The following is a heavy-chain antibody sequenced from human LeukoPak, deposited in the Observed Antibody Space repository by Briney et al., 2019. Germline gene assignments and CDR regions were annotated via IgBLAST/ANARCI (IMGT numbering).Heavy chain of an antibody. CDR3: AQHGGAFDI. CDR2: VYYTGST. D-gene: IGHD2-2*01. V-gene: IGHV4-59*01. J-gene: IGHJ3*02. Sequence: SEPLSLPFTFSGCSITTYYWSWIRQPPGEGLEWIGYVYYTGSTNYNPSLKSRVAISVDTSKNQFSLKMSSVTAADTAVYYCAQHGGAFDIWGQGTMVTVSS. CDR1: GCSITTYY.